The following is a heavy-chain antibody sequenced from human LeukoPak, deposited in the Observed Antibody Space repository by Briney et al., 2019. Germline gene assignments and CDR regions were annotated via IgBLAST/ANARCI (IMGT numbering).Heavy chain of an antibody. J-gene: IGHJ4*02. V-gene: IGHV1-69*13. CDR2: ITPIFGTA. D-gene: IGHD3-3*01. CDR1: GGTFSSYA. CDR3: ARSLLYDFWSGYYLFWFDY. Sequence: SVKVSCKASGGTFSSYAISWVRQAPGQGLEWMGGITPIFGTANYAQKFQGRVTITADESTSTAYMELSSLRSEDTAVYYCARSLLYDFWSGYYLFWFDYWGQGTLVTVSS.